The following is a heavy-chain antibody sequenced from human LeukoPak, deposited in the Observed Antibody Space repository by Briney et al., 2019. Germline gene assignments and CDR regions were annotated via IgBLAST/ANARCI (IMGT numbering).Heavy chain of an antibody. CDR2: IIPIFGTA. J-gene: IGHJ4*02. CDR1: GGTFSSYA. CDR3: VTVDYYDSSNYYYGGY. D-gene: IGHD3-22*01. Sequence: GASVQVSCKACGGTFSSYAISWVRQAPGQGLEWMGGIIPIFGTANYAQKFQGRVTINADKSTSTAYMELSSLRSEDTAVYYCVTVDYYDSSNYYYGGYWGQGTLVTVSS. V-gene: IGHV1-69*06.